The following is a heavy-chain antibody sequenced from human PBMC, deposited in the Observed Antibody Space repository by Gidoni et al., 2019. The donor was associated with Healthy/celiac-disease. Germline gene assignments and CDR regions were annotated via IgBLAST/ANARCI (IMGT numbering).Heavy chain of an antibody. D-gene: IGHD2-2*01. CDR2: ISSSSSYI. V-gene: IGHV3-21*01. Sequence: EVQLVESGGGLVKPGGSLRLSCADPGFTFSSYSMNWVRQAPGKGLEWVSSISSSSSYIYYADSVKGRFTISRDNAKNSLYLQMNSLRAEDTAVYYCARDYPASPYAFDIWGQGTMVTVSS. CDR3: ARDYPASPYAFDI. CDR1: GFTFSSYS. J-gene: IGHJ3*02.